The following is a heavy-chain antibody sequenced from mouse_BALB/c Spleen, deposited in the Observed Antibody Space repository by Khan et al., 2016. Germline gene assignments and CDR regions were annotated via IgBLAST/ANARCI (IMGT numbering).Heavy chain of an antibody. CDR1: GYSITSDYA. Sequence: EVQLQESGPGLVKPSQSLSLTCTVTGYSITSDYAWNWIRQFPGNKLEWMGYISYSGSTSYNPSLKSRISITRDTSKNQFFLQLNSVTTEDTATSYSASYYGNYYAMDYWGQGTSVTVSS. V-gene: IGHV3-2*02. J-gene: IGHJ4*01. D-gene: IGHD2-1*01. CDR3: ASYYGNYYAMDY. CDR2: ISYSGST.